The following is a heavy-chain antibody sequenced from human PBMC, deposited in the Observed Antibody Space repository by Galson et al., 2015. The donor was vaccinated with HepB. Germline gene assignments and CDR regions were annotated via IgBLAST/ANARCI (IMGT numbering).Heavy chain of an antibody. CDR2: IVVGSDNT. D-gene: IGHD1-26*01. Sequence: SVKVSCKASGFTFTSSAMQWVRQARGQRLEWIGWIVVGSDNTNYAQKFQERVTITRDMSTRTVYMELSSLRSEDTAVYYCAASQGTVGAFDIWGQGTMVTVSS. V-gene: IGHV1-58*02. CDR3: AASQGTVGAFDI. J-gene: IGHJ3*02. CDR1: GFTFTSSA.